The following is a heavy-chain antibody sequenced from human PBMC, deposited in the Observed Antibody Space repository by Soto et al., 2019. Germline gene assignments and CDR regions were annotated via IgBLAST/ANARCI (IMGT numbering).Heavy chain of an antibody. J-gene: IGHJ4*02. CDR1: GFTFSSYG. V-gene: IGHV3-33*01. CDR2: IWYDGSNK. D-gene: IGHD5-12*01. Sequence: QVQLVESGGGVVQPGRSLRLSCAASGFTFSSYGMHWVRQAPGKGLEWVAVIWYDGSNKYYAASVKGRFTISRDNSKKTLYLQMNSLRAEDTPVYYCAREGYAFDYWGQGTLVTVSS. CDR3: AREGYAFDY.